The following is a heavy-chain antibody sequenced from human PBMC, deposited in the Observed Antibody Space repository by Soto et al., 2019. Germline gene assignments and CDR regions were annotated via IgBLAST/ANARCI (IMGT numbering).Heavy chain of an antibody. CDR1: GFTFSSYA. Sequence: GGSLRLSCAASGFTFSSYAMHRVRQAPGKGLEWVAVISYDGSNKYYADSVKGRFTISRDNSKNTLYLQMSSLRAEDTAVYYCARGDFWSGYYKGGYYYYGMDVWGQGTTVTVSS. V-gene: IGHV3-30-3*01. CDR2: ISYDGSNK. CDR3: ARGDFWSGYYKGGYYYYGMDV. D-gene: IGHD3-3*01. J-gene: IGHJ6*02.